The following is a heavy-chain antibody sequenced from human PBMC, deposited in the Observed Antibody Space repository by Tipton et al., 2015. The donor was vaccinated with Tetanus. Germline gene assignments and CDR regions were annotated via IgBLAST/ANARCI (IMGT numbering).Heavy chain of an antibody. Sequence: TLSLTCTVSGGSISSSSYYWGWIRQPPGKGLEWIGSIYYSGSTYHNPSLKSRVTISVDTSKNQFSLKLSSVTVADTAVYYCASTIESAAANWYFDLWGRGTLVTVSS. V-gene: IGHV4-39*01. D-gene: IGHD2-2*01. CDR3: ASTIESAAANWYFDL. J-gene: IGHJ2*01. CDR1: GGSISSSSYY. CDR2: IYYSGST.